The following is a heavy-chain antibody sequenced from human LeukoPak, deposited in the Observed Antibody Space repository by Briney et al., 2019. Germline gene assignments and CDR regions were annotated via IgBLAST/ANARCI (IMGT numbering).Heavy chain of an antibody. Sequence: GGSLRLSCAASGFTFSNYGMHWVRQAPGKGLEWVAFIRYDGRNEYYAESVKGRFTISRDNSRNTLYVQMNSLRSEDTAVYHCARDGVFGYYDSSGYPDYWGEGTLVTVSS. CDR3: ARDGVFGYYDSSGYPDY. CDR2: IRYDGRNE. J-gene: IGHJ4*02. V-gene: IGHV3-30*02. D-gene: IGHD3-22*01. CDR1: GFTFSNYG.